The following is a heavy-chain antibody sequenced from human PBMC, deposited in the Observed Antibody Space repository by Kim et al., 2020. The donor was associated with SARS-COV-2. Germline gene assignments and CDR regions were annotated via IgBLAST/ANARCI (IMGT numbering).Heavy chain of an antibody. V-gene: IGHV1-24*01. D-gene: IGHD6-13*01. CDR3: ATVFSSWYDY. J-gene: IGHJ4*02. CDR2: ET. Sequence: ETIYAQKFQGRVTMTEETSTDTAYMELSSLRSEDTAVYYCATVFSSWYDYWGQGTLVTVSS.